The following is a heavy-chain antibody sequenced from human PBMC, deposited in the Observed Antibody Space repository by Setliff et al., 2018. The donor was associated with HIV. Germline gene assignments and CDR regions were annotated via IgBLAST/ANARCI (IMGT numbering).Heavy chain of an antibody. V-gene: IGHV3-7*01. J-gene: IGHJ5*02. Sequence: PGGSLRLSCAASGFTFSSYWMTWVRQAPGRGLEWVANINQDGSEKYYVDSMKGRFTMSRDNAKNSLYLQMNSLRADDTAVYYCAASADGDCATTSCTNWFDPWGQGTLVTVSS. CDR1: GFTFSSYW. CDR2: INQDGSEK. CDR3: AASADGDCATTSCTNWFDP. D-gene: IGHD2-21*01.